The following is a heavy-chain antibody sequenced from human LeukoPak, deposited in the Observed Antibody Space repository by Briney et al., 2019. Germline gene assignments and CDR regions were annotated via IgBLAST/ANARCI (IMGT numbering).Heavy chain of an antibody. CDR3: VRAVDSYYFDS. V-gene: IGHV4-38-2*01. CDR1: SYSISGGYY. Sequence: SETLSLTCAVSSYSISGGYYWGWVRQPPGQGLEWIRSISHSGSTYYNPSFKSRATISIDTSKNQFSLKLNSVTAADTAMYYCVRAVDSYYFDSWGQGTQVAVSS. D-gene: IGHD5-18*01. CDR2: ISHSGST. J-gene: IGHJ4*02.